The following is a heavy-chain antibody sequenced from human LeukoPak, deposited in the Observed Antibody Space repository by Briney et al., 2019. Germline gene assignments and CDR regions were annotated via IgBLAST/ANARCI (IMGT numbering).Heavy chain of an antibody. CDR2: IYYSGST. D-gene: IGHD2-2*01. J-gene: IGHJ4*02. CDR3: ARDRYQPLRY. Sequence: SETLSLTCTVSGGSISSYYWSWIRQPPGKGLEWIGYIYYSGSTNYNPSLKSRVTISVDTSKNQISLKLSSVTAADTAVYYCARDRYQPLRYWGQGTLVTVSS. CDR1: GGSISSYY. V-gene: IGHV4-59*01.